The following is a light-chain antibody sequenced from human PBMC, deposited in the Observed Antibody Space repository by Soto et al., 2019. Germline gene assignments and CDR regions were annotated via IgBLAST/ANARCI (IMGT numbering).Light chain of an antibody. CDR3: QQYNTWPRT. CDR1: QSVGRD. J-gene: IGKJ1*01. V-gene: IGKV3-15*01. Sequence: EILMTQSPVTLSVSPGERVTLSCRASQSVGRDVAWYQQEPGQAPRLLIYGASARATGIPARFSSNGAGTEFALTITSLQSEDFGVYYCQQYNTWPRTFGQGTKVEIK. CDR2: GAS.